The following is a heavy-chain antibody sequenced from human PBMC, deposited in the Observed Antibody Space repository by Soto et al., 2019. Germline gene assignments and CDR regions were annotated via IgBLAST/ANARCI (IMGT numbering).Heavy chain of an antibody. J-gene: IGHJ6*02. CDR2: ILNDGSNR. CDR1: EFTFSNYG. V-gene: IGHV3-33*01. CDR3: ARDDEYSGNGMDV. D-gene: IGHD3-10*01. Sequence: VQLVESGGGVVQPGRSLRLSCAASEFTFSNYGMHWVRQAPGKGLEWVAVILNDGSNRYHADSVKDRFTISRDNSTNTLYLQMNSLRAEDTAVYYCARDDEYSGNGMDVWGQGTTVTVS.